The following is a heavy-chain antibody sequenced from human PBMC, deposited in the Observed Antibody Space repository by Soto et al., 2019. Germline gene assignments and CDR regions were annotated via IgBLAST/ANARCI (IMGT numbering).Heavy chain of an antibody. J-gene: IGHJ4*02. Sequence: EVQLVESGGGLVQPGGSLRLSCAASGFTFSSYEMNWVRQAPGKGLEWVSYISSSGSTIYYADSVKGRFTISRDNAKNTLYLQMNSLRAEDTAVYYCARGADIVLMVYAPGAFDYWGQGTLVTVSS. D-gene: IGHD2-8*01. V-gene: IGHV3-48*03. CDR3: ARGADIVLMVYAPGAFDY. CDR1: GFTFSSYE. CDR2: ISSSGSTI.